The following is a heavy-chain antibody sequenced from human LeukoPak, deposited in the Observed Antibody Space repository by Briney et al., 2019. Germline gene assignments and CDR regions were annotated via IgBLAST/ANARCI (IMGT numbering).Heavy chain of an antibody. D-gene: IGHD3-16*01. J-gene: IGHJ3*02. CDR1: GFTFSSYE. CDR2: ISSSGGTI. Sequence: PGGSLRLSCAASGFTFSSYEMNWVRHAPGEGLGWVSYISSSGGTIYYADSVKGRLTSSRDNAKNSLYLQMNSLRAEDTAVYYCARGWGAFDIWGQGTMVTVSS. CDR3: ARGWGAFDI. V-gene: IGHV3-48*03.